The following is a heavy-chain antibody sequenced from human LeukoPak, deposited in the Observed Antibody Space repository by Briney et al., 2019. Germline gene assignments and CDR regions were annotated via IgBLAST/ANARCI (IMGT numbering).Heavy chain of an antibody. CDR3: AREPPGY. V-gene: IGHV4-61*02. Sequence: SETLSLTCTVSGGSVTSGNYYWNWIRQPAGKGLEWIGRIYTNGGASYNPSLKSRVTISIDASKNQFSLKLSSVTAADTAVYYCAREPPGYWGQGILVTASS. CDR1: GGSVTSGNYY. CDR2: IYTNGGA. J-gene: IGHJ4*02.